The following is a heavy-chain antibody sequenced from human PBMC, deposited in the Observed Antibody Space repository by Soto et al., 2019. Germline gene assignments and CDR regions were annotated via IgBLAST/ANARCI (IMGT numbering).Heavy chain of an antibody. CDR3: ARVCRFDILSLAGGMDV. Sequence: QVQLVQSGAEVKKPGASVKVSCKASGYTFTSYGISWVRQAPGQGLEWMGWISAYNGNTNYAQKLQGRVTMTTDTSTSTAYMELRSLRSDDTAVYYCARVCRFDILSLAGGMDVWGQGTTVTVSS. CDR2: ISAYNGNT. J-gene: IGHJ6*02. V-gene: IGHV1-18*01. D-gene: IGHD3-9*01. CDR1: GYTFTSYG.